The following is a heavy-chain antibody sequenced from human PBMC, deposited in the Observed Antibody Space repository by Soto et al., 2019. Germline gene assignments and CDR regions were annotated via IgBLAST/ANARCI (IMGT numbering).Heavy chain of an antibody. Sequence: PGGSLRLSCAASGFTFSSYAMHWVRQAPCKGLEWVAVISYDGSNKYYADSVKGRFTISRDNSKNTLYLQMNSLRAEDTAVYYCARDSLDYDFWSGYYPLFDYWGQGTLVTVYS. D-gene: IGHD3-3*01. CDR1: GFTFSSYA. V-gene: IGHV3-30-3*01. J-gene: IGHJ4*02. CDR2: ISYDGSNK. CDR3: ARDSLDYDFWSGYYPLFDY.